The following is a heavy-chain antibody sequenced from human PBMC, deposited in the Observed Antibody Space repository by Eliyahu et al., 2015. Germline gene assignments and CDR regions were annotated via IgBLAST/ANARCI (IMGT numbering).Heavy chain of an antibody. CDR3: ARTPRVTMVRGAHDY. J-gene: IGHJ4*02. Sequence: QVQLQESGPGLVKPSHTLSLXCXVSXXXXSXGXYYWSWIRQPPGXGLEWIGYIYYSGSTYYNPSLKSRVTISVDTSKNQFSLKLSSVTAADTAVYYCARTPRVTMVRGAHDYWGQGTLVTVSS. CDR1: XXXXSXGXYY. D-gene: IGHD3-10*01. CDR2: IYYSGST. V-gene: IGHV4-30-4*01.